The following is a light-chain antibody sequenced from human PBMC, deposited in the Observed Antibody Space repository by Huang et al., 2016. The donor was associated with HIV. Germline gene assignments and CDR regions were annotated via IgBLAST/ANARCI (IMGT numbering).Light chain of an antibody. V-gene: IGKV3-20*01. Sequence: EIVLTQSPGTLSLSPGETATSSCRASQSLSTRFLAWYKQKPGKATRLLIYGASSRATGIPDRFSGSGSGTDFTLTISKLEPEDFAVYYCQQYAGSPQTFGQGTKVEIK. CDR1: QSLSTRF. CDR2: GAS. CDR3: QQYAGSPQT. J-gene: IGKJ1*01.